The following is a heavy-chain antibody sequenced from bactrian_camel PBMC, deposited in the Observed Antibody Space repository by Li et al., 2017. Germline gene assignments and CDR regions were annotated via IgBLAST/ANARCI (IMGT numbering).Heavy chain of an antibody. Sequence: HVQLVESGGGLVQPGGSLRLSCAVAGYTSRSNCLGWFRRTDEQEREGLAAIVIRDGRTYTADSVKGRFTISQDSTKNTLYLQMNSLKPEDTGIYYCAAGRRGDYGDCHRQQMYSNWGQGTQVTVS. J-gene: IGHJ4*01. CDR3: AAGRRGDYGDCHRQQMYSN. V-gene: IGHV3S1*01. CDR2: IVIRDGRT. CDR1: GYTSRSNC. D-gene: IGHD5*01.